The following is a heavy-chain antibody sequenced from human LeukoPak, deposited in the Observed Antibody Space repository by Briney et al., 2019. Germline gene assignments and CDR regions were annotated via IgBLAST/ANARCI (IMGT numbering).Heavy chain of an antibody. J-gene: IGHJ3*02. CDR2: INPSGGST. V-gene: IGHV1-46*03. CDR1: GYTFISYY. D-gene: IGHD3-10*01. Sequence: ASVKVSCKASGYTFISYYMHWVRQAPGQGLEWMGIINPSGGSTSYAQKFQGRVTMTRDTSTSTVYMELSSLRSEDTAVYYCARGSGSYYNLDAFDIWGQGTMVTVSS. CDR3: ARGSGSYYNLDAFDI.